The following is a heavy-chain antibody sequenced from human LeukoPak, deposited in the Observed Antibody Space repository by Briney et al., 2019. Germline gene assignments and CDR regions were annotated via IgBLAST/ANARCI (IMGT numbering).Heavy chain of an antibody. V-gene: IGHV3-30*02. Sequence: LSGGSLRLSCAASGFTFSSYGMHWVRQAPGKGLEWVAFIRYDGSNKYYADSVKGRFTISRDNSKNTLYLQMNSLRAEDTAVYYCAKPARTDYADYWGQGTLVTVSS. J-gene: IGHJ4*02. CDR1: GFTFSSYG. CDR3: AKPARTDYADY. CDR2: IRYDGSNK. D-gene: IGHD1-14*01.